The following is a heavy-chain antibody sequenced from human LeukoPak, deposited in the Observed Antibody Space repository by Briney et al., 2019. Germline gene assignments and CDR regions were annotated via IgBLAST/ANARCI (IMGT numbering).Heavy chain of an antibody. D-gene: IGHD3-10*01. CDR2: IYYSGST. V-gene: IGHV4-30-4*08. CDR3: ARANYYGSGSPPALFDY. J-gene: IGHJ4*02. CDR1: GGSISSGDYY. Sequence: SQTLSLTCTVSGGSISSGDYYWSWIRQPPGKGLEWIGYIYYSGSTYYNPSLKSRVTISVDTSKNQFSLKLSSVTAADTAVYYCARANYYGSGSPPALFDYWGQGTLVTVSS.